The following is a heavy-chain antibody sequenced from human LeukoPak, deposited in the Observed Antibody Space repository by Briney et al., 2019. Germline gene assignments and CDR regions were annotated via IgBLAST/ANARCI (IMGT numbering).Heavy chain of an antibody. CDR2: INSDESST. V-gene: IGHV3-74*01. D-gene: IGHD6-19*01. Sequence: GGSLRLSCAASGFTFSNYWMHWVRQAPGKGLVWVSRINSDESSTTYADSVKGRFTISRDNAKNTLYLQMNNLRAEDTAVYYCARGVRGSSDWFPRREGYYYSAMDVWGQGTTVIVSS. CDR1: GFTFSNYW. CDR3: ARGVRGSSDWFPRREGYYYSAMDV. J-gene: IGHJ6*02.